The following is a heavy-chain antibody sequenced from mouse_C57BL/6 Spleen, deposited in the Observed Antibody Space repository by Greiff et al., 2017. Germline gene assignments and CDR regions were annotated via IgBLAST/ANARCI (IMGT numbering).Heavy chain of an antibody. D-gene: IGHD4-1*01. CDR1: GYAFSSYW. CDR2: IYPGDGDT. J-gene: IGHJ2*01. V-gene: IGHV1-80*01. Sequence: QVQLKESGAELVKPGASVKISCKASGYAFSSYWMNWVKQRPGKGLEWIGQIYPGDGDTNYNGKFKGKATLTADKSSSTAYMQLSSLTSEDSAVYFCARSETGTYYFDYWGQGTTLTVSS. CDR3: ARSETGTYYFDY.